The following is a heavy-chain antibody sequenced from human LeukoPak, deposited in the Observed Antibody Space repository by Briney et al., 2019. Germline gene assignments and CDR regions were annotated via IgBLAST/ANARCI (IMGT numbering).Heavy chain of an antibody. CDR3: ARQAHGDYAYYYYGLDV. D-gene: IGHD4-17*01. V-gene: IGHV4-59*08. J-gene: IGHJ6*02. CDR2: INYSGGT. Sequence: SETLSLTCTVSGDSISIYHWSWVRQTPGKGLEWIGYINYSGGTNYDPSLKSRVTISVDTSRNQCSLKLSSVTAADTAVYYCARQAHGDYAYYYYGLDVWGQGTTVTVSS. CDR1: GDSISIYH.